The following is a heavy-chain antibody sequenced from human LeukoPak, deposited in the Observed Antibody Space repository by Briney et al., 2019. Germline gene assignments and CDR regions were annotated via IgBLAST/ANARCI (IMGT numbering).Heavy chain of an antibody. J-gene: IGHJ6*03. Sequence: GGSLKLSCAASGFTVSSNYMSWVRQAPGKGLEWVSAIYSGGSTYYADSVKGRFTISRDNSENTLYLQMNSLRAEDTAVYYCAIDVALDDYYYYMDVWGKGTTVTVSS. CDR3: AIDVALDDYYYYMDV. CDR1: GFTVSSNY. D-gene: IGHD3-9*01. V-gene: IGHV3-66*02. CDR2: IYSGGST.